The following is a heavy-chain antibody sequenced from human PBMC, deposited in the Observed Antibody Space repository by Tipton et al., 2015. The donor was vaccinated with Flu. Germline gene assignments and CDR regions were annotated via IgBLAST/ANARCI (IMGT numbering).Heavy chain of an antibody. V-gene: IGHV4-39*07. CDR2: IHRSGST. D-gene: IGHD4-11*01. Sequence: TLSLTCTVSGGSISSGGAYWSWIRQHPGKGLEWIGNIHRSGSTYYNESLRSRVRISVDTFKNQFSLRLTSVTAADTAIYFCARRDYSNYVSGPKSWFDPWGRGTLVTVSS. CDR1: GGSISSGGAY. CDR3: ARRDYSNYVSGPKSWFDP. J-gene: IGHJ5*02.